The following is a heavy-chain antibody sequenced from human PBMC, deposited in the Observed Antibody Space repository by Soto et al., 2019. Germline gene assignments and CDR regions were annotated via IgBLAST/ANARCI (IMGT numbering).Heavy chain of an antibody. CDR2: IPSRGRP. Sequence: QVQLRESGPGLVKPSQTLSLTCSVSGASVAGGSYYWSWVRQPPGKGLEWIGYIPSRGRPFYNPSLTSRGTISADTSKNQLSLKLTSVTAADTAVYYCARDTYSGYDFGLWGQGTLVTVSS. V-gene: IGHV4-30-4*01. J-gene: IGHJ5*02. CDR3: ARDTYSGYDFGL. D-gene: IGHD5-12*01. CDR1: GASVAGGSYY.